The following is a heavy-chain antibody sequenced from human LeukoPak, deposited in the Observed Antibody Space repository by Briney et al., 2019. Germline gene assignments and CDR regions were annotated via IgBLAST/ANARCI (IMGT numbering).Heavy chain of an antibody. CDR1: GFTFSSYG. J-gene: IGHJ4*02. CDR2: ISYDGSNK. Sequence: GGSLRLSCAASGFTFSSYGMHWVRQAPGKGLEWVAVISYDGSNKYYADSVKGRFTISRDNAKNSLYRQMDSLRAEDTAVYYCARHIPFDCWGQGTLVTVSS. D-gene: IGHD2-21*01. V-gene: IGHV3-30*03. CDR3: ARHIPFDC.